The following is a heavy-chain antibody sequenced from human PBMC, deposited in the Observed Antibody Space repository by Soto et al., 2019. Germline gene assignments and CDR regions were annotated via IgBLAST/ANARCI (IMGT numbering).Heavy chain of an antibody. Sequence: SETLSLTCAVSGVSISETHWWSWVRRTPGRGLEWIGEIYYSGSTNYNPSLKSRVTMSEDKPKNQFSLELTSVTAADTAVYYCARVSVAGTFFDYWGQGTLVTSPQ. CDR2: IYYSGST. J-gene: IGHJ4*02. CDR1: GVSISETHW. CDR3: ARVSVAGTFFDY. V-gene: IGHV4-4*02. D-gene: IGHD6-19*01.